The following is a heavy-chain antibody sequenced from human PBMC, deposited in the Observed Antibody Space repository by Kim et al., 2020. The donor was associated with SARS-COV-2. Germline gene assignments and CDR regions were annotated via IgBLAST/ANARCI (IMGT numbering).Heavy chain of an antibody. V-gene: IGHV3-30-3*01. CDR3: ARDYGSIAALQYYYYGMDV. Sequence: GGSLRLSCAASGFTFSSYAMHWVRQAPGKGLEWVAVISYDRSNKYYADSVKGRFTISRDNSKNTLYLQMNSLRAEDTAVYYCARDYGSIAALQYYYYGMDVWGQGTTVTVSS. CDR2: ISYDRSNK. CDR1: GFTFSSYA. D-gene: IGHD6-6*01. J-gene: IGHJ6*02.